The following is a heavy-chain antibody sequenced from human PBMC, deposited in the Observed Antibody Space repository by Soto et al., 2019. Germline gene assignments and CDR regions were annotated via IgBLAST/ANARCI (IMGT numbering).Heavy chain of an antibody. Sequence: ASVKVSCKASGYTFTGYYMHWVRQAPGQGLEWMGWINPNSGGTNYAQKFQGWVTMTRDTSISTAYMELSRLRSDDTAVYYCARGPPGNDFWSGYPWTFDYWGQGTLVTVSS. CDR1: GYTFTGYY. D-gene: IGHD3-3*01. CDR3: ARGPPGNDFWSGYPWTFDY. V-gene: IGHV1-2*04. CDR2: INPNSGGT. J-gene: IGHJ4*02.